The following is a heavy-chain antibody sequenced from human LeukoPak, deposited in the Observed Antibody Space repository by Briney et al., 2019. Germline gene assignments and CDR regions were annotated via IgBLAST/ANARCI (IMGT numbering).Heavy chain of an antibody. CDR2: IIPIFRTA. V-gene: IGHV1-69*05. J-gene: IGHJ6*03. CDR3: ARDGGYCSSTSCYDYYYYYMDV. Sequence: SVKVSCKASGGTFSSYAISWVRQAPGQGLEWMGGIIPIFRTANYAQKFQGRVTITTDESTSTAYMELSSLRSEDTAVYYCARDGGYCSSTSCYDYYYYYMDVWGKGTTVTVSS. CDR1: GGTFSSYA. D-gene: IGHD2-2*01.